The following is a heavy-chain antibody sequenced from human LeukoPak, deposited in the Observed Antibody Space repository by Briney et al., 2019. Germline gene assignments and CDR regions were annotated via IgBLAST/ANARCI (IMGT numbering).Heavy chain of an antibody. CDR2: IYYSGST. CDR1: GGSISSSSYY. Sequence: SETLSLTCTVSGGSISSSSYYWGWIRQPPGKGLEWIGYIYYSGSTNYNPSLKSRVTISVDTSKNQFSLKLSSVTAADTAVYYCARVMGGWFGEFSGYYFDYWGQGTLVTVSS. CDR3: ARVMGGWFGEFSGYYFDY. D-gene: IGHD3-10*01. J-gene: IGHJ4*02. V-gene: IGHV4-61*05.